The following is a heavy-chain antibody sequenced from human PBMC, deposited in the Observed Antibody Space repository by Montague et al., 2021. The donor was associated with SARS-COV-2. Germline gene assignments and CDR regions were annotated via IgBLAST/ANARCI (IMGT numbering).Heavy chain of an antibody. V-gene: IGHV6-1*01. D-gene: IGHD6-19*01. CDR2: YS. CDR3: VRSSGWFYFDF. Sequence: YSDYAPSVRGRLTVNPDASKNEFSLALNYVTPEDTAVYYCVRSSGWFYFDFWGQGTLVTVSS. J-gene: IGHJ4*02.